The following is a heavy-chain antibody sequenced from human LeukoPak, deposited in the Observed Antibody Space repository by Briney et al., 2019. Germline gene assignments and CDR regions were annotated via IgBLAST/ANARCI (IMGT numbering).Heavy chain of an antibody. D-gene: IGHD3-3*01. CDR3: ARGRRPNDFWSGYYRSYYFDY. Sequence: SSETLSLTCTVSGGSISSSSYYWGWIRQPPGKGLEWIGSIYYSGSTYYNPSLKSRVTISVDTSKNQFSLKLSSVTAADTAVYYCARGRRPNDFWSGYYRSYYFDYWGQGTLVTVSS. V-gene: IGHV4-39*07. CDR2: IYYSGST. CDR1: GGSISSSSYY. J-gene: IGHJ4*02.